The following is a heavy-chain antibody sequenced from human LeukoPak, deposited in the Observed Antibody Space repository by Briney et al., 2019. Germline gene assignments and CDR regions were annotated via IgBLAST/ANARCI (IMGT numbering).Heavy chain of an antibody. CDR2: ISSSSSYI. J-gene: IGHJ4*02. V-gene: IGHV3-21*01. CDR1: GFTFSSYS. Sequence: GGSLRLSCAASGFTFSSYSMNWVRQAPGKGLEWVSSISSSSSYIYYADSVKGRFTISRDNAKNAMYLQMNSLRAEDTAVYYCARGIAAAGTDYWGQGTLVTVSS. D-gene: IGHD6-13*01. CDR3: ARGIAAAGTDY.